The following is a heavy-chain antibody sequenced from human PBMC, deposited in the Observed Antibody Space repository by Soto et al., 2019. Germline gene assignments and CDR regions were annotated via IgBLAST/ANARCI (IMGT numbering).Heavy chain of an antibody. CDR2: ISSSGSTI. Sequence: PGGSLRLSCAASGFTFSSYEMNWVRQAPGKGLEWVSYISSSGSTIYYADSVKGRFTIPRDNAKNSLYLQMNSLRAEDTAVYYCAGSSSGFVAEDYYYYYGMDVWGQGTTVTVSS. D-gene: IGHD6-6*01. V-gene: IGHV3-48*03. J-gene: IGHJ6*02. CDR3: AGSSSGFVAEDYYYYYGMDV. CDR1: GFTFSSYE.